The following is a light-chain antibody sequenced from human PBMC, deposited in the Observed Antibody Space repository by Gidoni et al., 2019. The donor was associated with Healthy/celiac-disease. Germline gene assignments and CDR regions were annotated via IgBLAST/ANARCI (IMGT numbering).Light chain of an antibody. CDR2: DAS. J-gene: IGKJ3*01. V-gene: IGKV1-33*01. CDR1: QDISNY. Sequence: DIHMTQSPSSLSASVGDRVTIPSHASQDISNYLNWYQQEPGKAPKLLSYDASNLETGVPSRFSGRGSGTDFTFTISSRKPEDIATYYWQQYDNLPGFGPGTKVDIK. CDR3: QQYDNLPG.